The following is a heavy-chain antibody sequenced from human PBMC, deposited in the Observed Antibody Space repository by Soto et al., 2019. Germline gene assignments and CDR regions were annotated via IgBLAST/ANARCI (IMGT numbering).Heavy chain of an antibody. Sequence: GFLRLSCVAAGSTFNTYGMHWVRQPPGKGLEWVAGIWHDGSNKYYADSVQGRVTISRDNSKNTLYLQVNSLRAEDTAEYFCAREGYSGYCFDYWGQGTLVTVSS. CDR3: AREGYSGYCFDY. CDR1: GSTFNTYG. J-gene: IGHJ4*02. V-gene: IGHV3-33*01. D-gene: IGHD5-12*01. CDR2: IWHDGSNK.